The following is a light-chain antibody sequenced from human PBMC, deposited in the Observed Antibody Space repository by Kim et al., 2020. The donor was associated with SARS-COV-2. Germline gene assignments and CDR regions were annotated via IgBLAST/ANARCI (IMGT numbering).Light chain of an antibody. CDR1: QSVGSS. CDR2: KAS. CDR3: QQYNTYPEN. V-gene: IGKV1-5*03. Sequence: DIQMTQSPSTLSASTGDRVTITCRASQSVGSSLAWYQQRPGKAPKLLIYKASNLETGVPSRFSGSGSATQFTLTISSLQPDDSATYYSQQYNTYPENFGQGTKLEI. J-gene: IGKJ2*01.